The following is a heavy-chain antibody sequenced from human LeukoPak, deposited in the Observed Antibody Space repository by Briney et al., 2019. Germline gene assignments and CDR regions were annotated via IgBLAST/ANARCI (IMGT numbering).Heavy chain of an antibody. V-gene: IGHV3-53*01. J-gene: IGHJ4*01. D-gene: IGHD6-19*01. CDR3: ARAGFYSGWYVVDF. CDR1: GFTVSSNY. Sequence: GGSLRLSCAASGFTVSSNYMSWVRQAPGKGLEWVSIIYSGGSTFYADSVKGRFTISRDNSKNTLYLQMNSLRVDDTALYFCARAGFYSGWYVVDFWGHGTLVTVPS. CDR2: IYSGGST.